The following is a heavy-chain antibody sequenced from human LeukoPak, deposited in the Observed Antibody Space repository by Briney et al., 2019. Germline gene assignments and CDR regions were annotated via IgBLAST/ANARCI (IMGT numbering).Heavy chain of an antibody. CDR1: GFTFSSYG. D-gene: IGHD6-6*01. CDR2: IRYDGSNK. V-gene: IGHV3-30*02. CDR3: AKGVLAALYDAFDI. J-gene: IGHJ3*02. Sequence: GGSLRLSCAASGFTFSSYGMHWVRQAPGKGLEWVAFIRYDGSNKYYADSVKGRFTISRDNSKNTPYLQMNSLRAEDTAVYYCAKGVLAALYDAFDIWGQGTMVTVSS.